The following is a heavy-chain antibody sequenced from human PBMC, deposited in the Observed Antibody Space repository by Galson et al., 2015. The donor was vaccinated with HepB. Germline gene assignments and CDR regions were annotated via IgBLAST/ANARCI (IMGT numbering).Heavy chain of an antibody. D-gene: IGHD2-2*02. CDR3: ARDQLLLYAFDY. J-gene: IGHJ4*02. CDR1: GGSISSSSYY. CDR2: IYYSGST. V-gene: IGHV4-39*07. Sequence: ETLSLTCTVSGGSISSSSYYWGWIRQPPGKGLEWIGSIYYSGSTYYNPSLKSRVTISVDTSKNQFSLKLSSVTAADTAVYYCARDQLLLYAFDYWGQGTLVTVSS.